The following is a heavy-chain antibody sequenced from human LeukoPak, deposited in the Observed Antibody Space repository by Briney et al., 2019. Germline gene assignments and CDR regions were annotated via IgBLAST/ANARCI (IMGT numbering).Heavy chain of an antibody. CDR2: ISSSGSTI. J-gene: IGHJ6*03. D-gene: IGHD2-8*01. CDR1: GFTFSSYE. CDR3: ARVVPNPYYYYYMDV. V-gene: IGHV3-48*03. Sequence: PGGSLRLSCAASGFTFSSYEMNWVRQAPGKGLEWVSYISSSGSTIYYADSVKGRFTISRDNAKNSLYLQMNSLRAEDTAVYYCARVVPNPYYYYYMDVWGKGTTVTISS.